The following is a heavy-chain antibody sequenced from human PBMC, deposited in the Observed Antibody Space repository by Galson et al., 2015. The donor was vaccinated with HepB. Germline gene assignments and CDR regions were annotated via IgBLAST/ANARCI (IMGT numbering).Heavy chain of an antibody. J-gene: IGHJ4*02. D-gene: IGHD6-6*01. Sequence: SLRLSCAASGFIFSNYGMHWVRQAPGKGLEWVAVIWYDGSNKYYADSVKGRFIISRDNSKNTVSLQMNSLRTEDTALYYCVLVGSPYSSSSLSGNWGQGTLVTVSS. CDR3: VLVGSPYSSSSLSGN. CDR2: IWYDGSNK. V-gene: IGHV3-33*01. CDR1: GFIFSNYG.